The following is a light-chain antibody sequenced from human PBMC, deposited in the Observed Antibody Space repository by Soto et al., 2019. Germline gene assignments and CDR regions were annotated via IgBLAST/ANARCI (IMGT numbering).Light chain of an antibody. CDR3: QQYNNWPQIT. CDR1: QTINRIY. J-gene: IGKJ5*01. Sequence: EIVLTQSPGNLSLSPGERATLSCKASQTINRIYVAWYQQKPGQAPRLLIYGASSRATGIPDRFSGSGSGTEFTLTISSLQSEDFAVYYCQQYNNWPQITFGQGTRLEIK. V-gene: IGKV3-20*01. CDR2: GAS.